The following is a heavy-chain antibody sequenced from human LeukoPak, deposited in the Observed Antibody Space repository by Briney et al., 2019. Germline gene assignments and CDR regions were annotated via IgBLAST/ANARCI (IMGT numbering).Heavy chain of an antibody. D-gene: IGHD1-26*01. CDR2: IYYSGST. Sequence: SETLSLTCTVSGGSISSYYWSWIRQPPGKGLEWIGYIYYSGSTIYNPSLKSRVTISVDTSKNQFSLKLSSVTAADTAVYYCASSGVVGATTYNYWGQGTLVTVSS. V-gene: IGHV4-59*01. CDR3: ASSGVVGATTYNY. CDR1: GGSISSYY. J-gene: IGHJ4*02.